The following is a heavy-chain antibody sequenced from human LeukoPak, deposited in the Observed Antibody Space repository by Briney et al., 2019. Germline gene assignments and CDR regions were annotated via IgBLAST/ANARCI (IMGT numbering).Heavy chain of an antibody. Sequence: PGGSLRLSCAASGFTFSSYNMNWVRQAPGKGLEWVASISSSSNYIYYVDSVKGRFTISRDNAKNSLYLQMNSLRAEDTAAYYCARGGSYFDYWGQGTLVTVSS. D-gene: IGHD1-26*01. J-gene: IGHJ4*02. CDR2: ISSSSNYI. CDR1: GFTFSSYN. V-gene: IGHV3-21*01. CDR3: ARGGSYFDY.